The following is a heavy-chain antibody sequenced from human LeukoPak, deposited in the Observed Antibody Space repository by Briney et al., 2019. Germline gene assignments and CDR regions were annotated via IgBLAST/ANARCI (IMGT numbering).Heavy chain of an antibody. CDR2: IKQDGSEK. J-gene: IGHJ4*02. V-gene: IGHV3-7*01. CDR3: ARAGSMHSSGWYSFY. D-gene: IGHD6-19*01. Sequence: GGSLSLSCAASGFTFSSYWMSWVRQAPGKGLEWVANIKQDGSEKYYVDSVKGRFTISRDNAKNSLYLQMNSLRAEDTAVYYCARAGSMHSSGWYSFYWGQGTLVTVSS. CDR1: GFTFSSYW.